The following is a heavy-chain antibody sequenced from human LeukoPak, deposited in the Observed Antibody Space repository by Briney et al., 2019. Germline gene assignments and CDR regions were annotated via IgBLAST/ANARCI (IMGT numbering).Heavy chain of an antibody. V-gene: IGHV1-18*01. D-gene: IGHD3-22*01. CDR2: ISAYNGNT. Sequence: ASVKVSCTASGYTFTSYGISWVRQAPGQGLEWMGWISAYNGNTNYAQKLQGRVTMTIDTSTSTAYMELRSLRSDDTAVYYCARDPEGYYDSSGYFDYWGQGTLVTVSS. CDR3: ARDPEGYYDSSGYFDY. CDR1: GYTFTSYG. J-gene: IGHJ4*02.